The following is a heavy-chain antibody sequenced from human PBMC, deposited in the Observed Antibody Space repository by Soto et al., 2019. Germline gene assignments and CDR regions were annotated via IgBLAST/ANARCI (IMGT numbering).Heavy chain of an antibody. J-gene: IGHJ4*02. D-gene: IGHD3-10*01. CDR3: ARGYYYGSGSFDY. CDR2: IYYSGST. Sequence: SETLSLTCTVSGGSISSGGYYWSWIRQHPGKGLEWIGYIYYSGSTYYNPPLKSRVTISVDTSKNQFSLKLSSVTAADTAVYYCARGYYYGSGSFDYWGQGTLVTVSS. V-gene: IGHV4-31*03. CDR1: GGSISSGGYY.